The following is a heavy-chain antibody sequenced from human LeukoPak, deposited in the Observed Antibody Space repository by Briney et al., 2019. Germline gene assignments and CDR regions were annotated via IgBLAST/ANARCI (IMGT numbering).Heavy chain of an antibody. CDR1: GFTFSNYG. D-gene: IGHD6-13*01. CDR2: IWYDGSNK. V-gene: IGHV3-33*01. Sequence: GGSLRLSCAASGFTFSNYGMHWVRQAPGKGLEWVAYIWYDGSNKYYTDSVKGRFTISRDNSENTLYPQMNSLRAEDTAVYYCARDAPGIAAATPLGYFDYWGQGTLVTVSS. J-gene: IGHJ4*02. CDR3: ARDAPGIAAATPLGYFDY.